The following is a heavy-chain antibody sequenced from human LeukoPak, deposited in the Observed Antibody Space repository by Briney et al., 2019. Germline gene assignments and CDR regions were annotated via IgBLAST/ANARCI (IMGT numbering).Heavy chain of an antibody. D-gene: IGHD2-2*01. CDR1: GGSISSSS. CDR2: ISSSSSTI. J-gene: IGHJ6*02. CDR3: ARDSVYCSSTSCYGYYYGMDV. Sequence: ETLSLTCTVSGGSISSSSYYWGWIRQPPGKGLEWVSYISSSSSTIYYADSVKGRFTISRDNAKNSLYLQMNSLRAEDTAVYYCARDSVYCSSTSCYGYYYGMDVWGQGTTVTVSS. V-gene: IGHV3-48*01.